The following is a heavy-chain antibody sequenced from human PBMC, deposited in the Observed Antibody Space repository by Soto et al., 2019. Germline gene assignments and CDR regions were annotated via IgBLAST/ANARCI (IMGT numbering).Heavy chain of an antibody. V-gene: IGHV3-48*03. CDR1: GFTFRNFE. D-gene: IGHD6-6*01. Sequence: DGQLVESGGGMVQPGGSLRLSCAASGFTFRNFEMNWVRQVPGKGLEWLSYISSSGSKTFYSESVKGRFTISRDNIEDSLFLQMNNLRVEDTGIYFCARDSIAAPNWFDPWVQGTRVIISS. J-gene: IGHJ5*02. CDR3: ARDSIAAPNWFDP. CDR2: ISSSGSKT.